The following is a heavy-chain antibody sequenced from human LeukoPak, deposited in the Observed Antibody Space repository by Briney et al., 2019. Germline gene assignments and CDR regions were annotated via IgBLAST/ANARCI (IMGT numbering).Heavy chain of an antibody. V-gene: IGHV3-30*02. CDR1: TFTFSSYG. J-gene: IGHJ4*02. Sequence: GGSLRLSCAASTFTFSSYGMHWVRQAPGKGLEWVAFIQYDGNKRYYADSVKGRFTISRDNSKNTLYLQMNSLRPEDTALYYCADTMYSSAWSPFDYWGRGALVTVSS. CDR2: IQYDGNKR. CDR3: ADTMYSSAWSPFDY. D-gene: IGHD6-19*01.